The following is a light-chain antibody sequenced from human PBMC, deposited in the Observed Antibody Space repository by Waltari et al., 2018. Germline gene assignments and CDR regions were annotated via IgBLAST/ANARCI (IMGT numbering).Light chain of an antibody. CDR2: DAS. CDR1: QTVRGY. J-gene: IGKJ2*01. Sequence: EIVLTQSPATLSLSPGESATLSCRASQTVRGYLAWYQHKLGQAPRLLMSDASKRATGIPARFSGSGSGTNFTLIITSLEPEDFAVYYCQHRSDWPLYTFGQGTKLELK. CDR3: QHRSDWPLYT. V-gene: IGKV3-11*01.